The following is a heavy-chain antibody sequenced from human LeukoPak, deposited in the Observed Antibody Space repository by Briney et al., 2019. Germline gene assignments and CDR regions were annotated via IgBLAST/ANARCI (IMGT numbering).Heavy chain of an antibody. D-gene: IGHD1-7*01. Sequence: GGSLRLSCKAAGYTFTGYYMHWVRQAPGQGLEWMGWINPNSGGTNYAQKLQGRVTMTTDTSTSTAYMELRSLRSDDTAVYYCARWVTGTTIWFDPWGQGTLVTVSS. CDR2: INPNSGGT. CDR1: GYTFTGYY. J-gene: IGHJ5*02. V-gene: IGHV1-2*02. CDR3: ARWVTGTTIWFDP.